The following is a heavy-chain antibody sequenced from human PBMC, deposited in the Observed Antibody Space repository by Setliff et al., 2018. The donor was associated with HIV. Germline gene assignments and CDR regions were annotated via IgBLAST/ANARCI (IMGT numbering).Heavy chain of an antibody. CDR2: ITGDGSST. Sequence: PGGSLRLSCAASGFSFSNYEMTWVRQAPGKGLVWVSRITGDGSSTRYADSVKGRFTISRDDSKNTVYLQMHSLRVEDTAVYYCARGIKWLDPWGQGTLGTVSS. CDR1: GFSFSNYE. J-gene: IGHJ5*02. V-gene: IGHV3-74*01. CDR3: ARGIKWLDP.